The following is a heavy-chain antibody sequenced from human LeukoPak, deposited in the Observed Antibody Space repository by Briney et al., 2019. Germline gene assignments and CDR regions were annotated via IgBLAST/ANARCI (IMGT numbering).Heavy chain of an antibody. CDR3: AREYSSGWPYNWFDP. D-gene: IGHD6-19*01. J-gene: IGHJ5*02. CDR1: GGSIISSMYY. Sequence: SETLCLTCTVSGGSIISSMYYWGWIRQPPGKGLEWIGSVYYSGSTYYNPSLKSRVTISVDTSKNQFSLKLSSVTAADTAVYYCAREYSSGWPYNWFDPWGQGTLVTVSS. CDR2: VYYSGST. V-gene: IGHV4-39*07.